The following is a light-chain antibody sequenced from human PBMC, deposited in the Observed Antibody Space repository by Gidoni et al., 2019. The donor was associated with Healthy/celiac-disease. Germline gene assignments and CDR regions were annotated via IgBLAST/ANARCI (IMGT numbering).Light chain of an antibody. CDR2: DAS. Sequence: ETVFTQSPATLSLSPGERATLSCRASQSVSSYLAWYQQKPGQAPRLLIYDASNRATGIPARFSGSGSGTDFTLTISSLEPEDFAVYYCQQRSNWPEYTFGQGTKLEIK. J-gene: IGKJ2*01. CDR1: QSVSSY. CDR3: QQRSNWPEYT. V-gene: IGKV3-11*01.